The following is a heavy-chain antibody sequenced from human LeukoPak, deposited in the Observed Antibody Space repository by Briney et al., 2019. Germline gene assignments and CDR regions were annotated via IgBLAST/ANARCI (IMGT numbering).Heavy chain of an antibody. CDR2: IIPIFGTA. D-gene: IGHD6-13*01. CDR1: GGTFSSYA. J-gene: IGHJ4*02. Sequence: SVKVSCKASGGTFSSYAISWVRQAPGQGLEWMGGIIPIFGTANYAQKFQGRVTITADESTSTAYMELGSLRSEDMAVYYCARGGIAAAGSFDYWGQGTLVTVSS. CDR3: ARGGIAAAGSFDY. V-gene: IGHV1-69*13.